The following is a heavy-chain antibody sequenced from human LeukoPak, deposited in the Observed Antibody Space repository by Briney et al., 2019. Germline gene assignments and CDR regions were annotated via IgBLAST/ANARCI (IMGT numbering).Heavy chain of an antibody. CDR1: GYTFTGYY. J-gene: IGHJ3*02. CDR2: INPNSGDT. V-gene: IGHV1-2*02. CDR3: ARAPKNDAYDI. Sequence: ASVKVSCKASGYTFTGYYIHWVRQAPGQGLEWVGWINPNSGDTHHAQNFQGRVTMTRDTSIGTASMDLSRLRSDDTAVYYCARAPKNDAYDIWGRGTMVTVSS.